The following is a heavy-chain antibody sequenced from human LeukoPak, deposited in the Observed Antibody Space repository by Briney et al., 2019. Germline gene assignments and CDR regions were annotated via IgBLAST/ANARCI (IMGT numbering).Heavy chain of an antibody. D-gene: IGHD3-10*01. Sequence: GGSLRLSCAASGFTFSSYAMHWVRQAPGKGLEWVAVISYDGSNKYYADSVKGRFTISRDNAKNSLYLQMNSLRAEDTAVYYCTIGHILGSGSYYNPNWFDPWGQGTLVTVSS. CDR1: GFTFSSYA. J-gene: IGHJ5*01. CDR2: ISYDGSNK. CDR3: TIGHILGSGSYYNPNWFDP. V-gene: IGHV3-30*04.